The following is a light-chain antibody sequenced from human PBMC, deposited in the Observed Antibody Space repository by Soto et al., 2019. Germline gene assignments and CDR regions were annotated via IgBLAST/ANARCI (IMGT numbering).Light chain of an antibody. CDR2: DAS. J-gene: IGKJ4*01. V-gene: IGKV3-11*01. CDR1: QSISTK. Sequence: EVVMTQSPASLSVSPGETATLSCWASQSISTKVAWYQVRPGQAPRLLISDASNRATGIPARFSGSGSETDFTLTISSLEPEDSAVYYCQQRSNWPSLTFGGGTKVDIK. CDR3: QQRSNWPSLT.